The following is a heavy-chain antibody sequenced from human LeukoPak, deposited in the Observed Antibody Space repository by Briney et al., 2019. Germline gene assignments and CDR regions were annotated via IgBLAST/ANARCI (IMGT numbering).Heavy chain of an antibody. V-gene: IGHV4-4*07. CDR3: AGGSSWQTFDY. D-gene: IGHD6-13*01. CDR1: GGSINPFY. J-gene: IGHJ4*02. CDR2: IYTSEST. Sequence: PSETLSLTCTVSGGSINPFYLNWIRQPAGKGLEWIGRIYTSESTNYNPSFKSRLTMSVDTSKNQFSLKLSSVTAADTAVYYYAGGSSWQTFDYWGQGTLVTVSS.